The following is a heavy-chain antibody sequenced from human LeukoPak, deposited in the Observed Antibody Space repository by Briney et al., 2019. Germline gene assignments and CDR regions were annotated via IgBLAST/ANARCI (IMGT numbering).Heavy chain of an antibody. CDR1: GGSFSGYY. CDR3: AHSSGWYNFDY. Sequence: SSETLSLTCAVYGGSFSGYYWSWIRQPPGKGLEWIGEINHSGSTNYNPSLKSRVTVSVDTSKNQFSLNLSSVTAADTAVYYCAHSSGWYNFDYWGQGTLVTVSS. J-gene: IGHJ4*02. D-gene: IGHD6-19*01. CDR2: INHSGST. V-gene: IGHV4-34*01.